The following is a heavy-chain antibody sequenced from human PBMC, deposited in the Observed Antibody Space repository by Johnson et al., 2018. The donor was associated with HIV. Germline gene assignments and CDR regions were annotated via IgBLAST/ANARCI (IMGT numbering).Heavy chain of an antibody. J-gene: IGHJ3*02. CDR3: AREGGYSSSWYGGYGREDAFDI. Sequence: QVQLVESGGGVVQPGRSLRLSCAASGFTFSSYAMHWVRQAPCKGLEWVAVISYDGSNKYYADSVKGRFTISRDNSKNTLYLQMNSLRVEETAVYYCAREGGYSSSWYGGYGREDAFDIWGQGTMVTVAS. CDR1: GFTFSSYA. D-gene: IGHD6-13*01. V-gene: IGHV3-30*04. CDR2: ISYDGSNK.